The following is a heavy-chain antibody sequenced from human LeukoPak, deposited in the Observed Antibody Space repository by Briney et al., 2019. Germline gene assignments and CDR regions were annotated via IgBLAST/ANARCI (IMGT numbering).Heavy chain of an antibody. Sequence: PSETLSLTCTVSGGSISSYYWSWIRQPPGKGLEWIGYIYYSGSTHYNPSLKSRVIISVVTSKNQFSLKLSSVTAADTAVYYCARHVLGIAVAGRVFDIWGQGTMVTVSS. D-gene: IGHD6-19*01. CDR1: GGSISSYY. CDR2: IYYSGST. V-gene: IGHV4-59*08. CDR3: ARHVLGIAVAGRVFDI. J-gene: IGHJ3*02.